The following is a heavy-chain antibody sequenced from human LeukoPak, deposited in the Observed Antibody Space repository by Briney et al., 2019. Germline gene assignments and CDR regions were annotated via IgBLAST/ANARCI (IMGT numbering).Heavy chain of an antibody. J-gene: IGHJ4*02. CDR3: VRGLNAMYSSGQLDY. Sequence: SETLSLTCTVSGGSISSYYWSWIRQPAGKGLEWIGRIYTSGSTNYNPSLKSRVTMSVDTSKNQFSLKLSSVTAADTAVYYCVRGLNAMYSSGQLDYWGQGTLVTVSS. V-gene: IGHV4-4*07. CDR2: IYTSGST. CDR1: GGSISSYY. D-gene: IGHD6-19*01.